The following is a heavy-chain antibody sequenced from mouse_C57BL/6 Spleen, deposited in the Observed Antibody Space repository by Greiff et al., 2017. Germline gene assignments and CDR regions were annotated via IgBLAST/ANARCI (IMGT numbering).Heavy chain of an antibody. CDR1: GYTFTSYW. CDR2: IYPGSGST. J-gene: IGHJ3*01. D-gene: IGHD2-1*01. CDR3: ARYYYGNSWFAY. V-gene: IGHV1-55*01. Sequence: LQQPGAELVKPGASVKMSCKASGYTFTSYWITWVKQRPGQGLEWIGDIYPGSGSTNYNEKFKSKATLTVDTSSSTAYMQLSSRTSEDSAVYYCARYYYGNSWFAYWGQGTLVAVSA.